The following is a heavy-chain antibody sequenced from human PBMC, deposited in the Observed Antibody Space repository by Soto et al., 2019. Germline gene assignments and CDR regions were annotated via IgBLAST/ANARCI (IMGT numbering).Heavy chain of an antibody. CDR1: GFTFSDYY. J-gene: IGHJ4*02. CDR3: ARAGPQYYFDY. D-gene: IGHD7-27*01. Sequence: PGGSLRLSCAASGFTFSDYYMSWIRQAPGKGLEWVSYISSSSSYTNYADSVKGRFTISRDNAKNSLYLQMNSLRAEDTAVYYCARAGPQYYFDYWGQGTLVTVSS. CDR2: ISSSSSYT. V-gene: IGHV3-11*05.